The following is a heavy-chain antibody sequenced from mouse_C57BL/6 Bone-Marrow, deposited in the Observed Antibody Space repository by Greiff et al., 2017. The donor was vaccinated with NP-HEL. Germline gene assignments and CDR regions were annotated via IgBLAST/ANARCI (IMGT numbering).Heavy chain of an antibody. CDR3: ARSVYDYRALFAY. V-gene: IGHV1-64*01. D-gene: IGHD2-4*01. CDR2: IHPNSGST. Sequence: QVQLQQSGAELVKPGASVTLSCKASGYTLTSYWMHWVKPRPGQGLEWIGMIHPNSGSTNYNEKFKSKATLTADKSSSTAYMQLSSLTSADYAVYYCARSVYDYRALFAYWGQGTLVTVSA. CDR1: GYTLTSYW. J-gene: IGHJ3*01.